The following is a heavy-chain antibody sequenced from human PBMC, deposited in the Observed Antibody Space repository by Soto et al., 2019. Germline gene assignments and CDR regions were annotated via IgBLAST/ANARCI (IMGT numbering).Heavy chain of an antibody. CDR2: IYTSGST. CDR1: GGSISSYY. V-gene: IGHV4-4*07. Sequence: LSLTCTVSGGSISSYYWSWIRQPAGKGLEWIGRIYTSGSTNYNPSLKSRVTMSVDTSKNQFSLKLSSVTAADTAVYYCARACSSNSCYDVFDYWGQGTLVTVSS. D-gene: IGHD2-2*01. CDR3: ARACSSNSCYDVFDY. J-gene: IGHJ4*02.